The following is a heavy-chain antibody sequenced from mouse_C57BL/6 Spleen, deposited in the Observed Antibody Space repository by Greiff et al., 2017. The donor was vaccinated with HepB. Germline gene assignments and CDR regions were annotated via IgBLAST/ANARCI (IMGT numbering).Heavy chain of an antibody. D-gene: IGHD2-2*01. Sequence: VMLVESGPGLVQPSQSLSITCTVSGFSLTSYGVHWVRQSPGKGLEWLGVIWSGGSTDYNAAFMSRLSITKDNSKSQVFFKMNSLQADDTAIYYCAIIGYDGGTAWFAYWGQGTLVTVSA. V-gene: IGHV2-5*01. J-gene: IGHJ3*01. CDR2: IWSGGST. CDR1: GFSLTSYG. CDR3: AIIGYDGGTAWFAY.